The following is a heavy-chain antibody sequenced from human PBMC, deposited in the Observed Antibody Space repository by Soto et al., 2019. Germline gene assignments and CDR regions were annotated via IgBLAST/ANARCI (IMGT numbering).Heavy chain of an antibody. CDR2: ISYDGSNK. CDR1: GFTFSSYA. Sequence: QVQLVESGGGVVQPGRSLRLSCAASGFTFSSYAMHWVRQAPGKGLEWVAVISYDGSNKYYADSVKGRFTISRDNSKNTLDLQMNSLRAEDTAVYYCARDRQWLAYAEYFQHWGQGTLVTVSS. V-gene: IGHV3-30-3*01. CDR3: ARDRQWLAYAEYFQH. D-gene: IGHD6-19*01. J-gene: IGHJ1*01.